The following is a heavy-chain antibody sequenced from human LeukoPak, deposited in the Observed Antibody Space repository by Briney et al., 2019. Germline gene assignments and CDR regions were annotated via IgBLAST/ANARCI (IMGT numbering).Heavy chain of an antibody. Sequence: GGSLRLSCAASGFTFDVYAMHWVRQAPGKGLEWVSDISWNGGSIAYADSVKGRFTISRDKAKNSLYLQMNSLRAEDTALYYCAKDMEYSSSCLDYWGQGTLVTVSS. V-gene: IGHV3-9*01. CDR3: AKDMEYSSSCLDY. CDR1: GFTFDVYA. J-gene: IGHJ4*02. D-gene: IGHD6-13*01. CDR2: ISWNGGSI.